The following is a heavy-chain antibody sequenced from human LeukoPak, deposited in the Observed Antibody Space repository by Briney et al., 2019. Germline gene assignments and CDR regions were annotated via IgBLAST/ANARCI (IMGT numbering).Heavy chain of an antibody. J-gene: IGHJ4*02. Sequence: GGSLRLSCAASGFTFSSYSMNWVRQAPGKGLEWVSSMSRSSTYIYYADAVQGRFTSSRDNAKNSLYLQMNSLRADDTAVYYCARADYDSSGTFDYWGQGTLVTVSS. D-gene: IGHD3-22*01. CDR2: MSRSSTYI. CDR1: GFTFSSYS. CDR3: ARADYDSSGTFDY. V-gene: IGHV3-21*01.